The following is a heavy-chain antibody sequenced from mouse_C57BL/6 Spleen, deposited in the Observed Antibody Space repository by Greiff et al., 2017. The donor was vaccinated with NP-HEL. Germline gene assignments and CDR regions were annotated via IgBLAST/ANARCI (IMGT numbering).Heavy chain of an antibody. CDR3: ARDQDYYGSSYRYFDV. CDR2: ISDGGSYT. Sequence: EVQVVESGGGLVKPGGSLKLSCAASGFTFSSYAMSWVRQTPEKRLEWVATISDGGSYTYYPDNVKGRFTISRDNAKNNLYLQMSHLKSEDTAMYYCARDQDYYGSSYRYFDVWGTGTTVTVSS. V-gene: IGHV5-4*01. CDR1: GFTFSSYA. D-gene: IGHD1-1*01. J-gene: IGHJ1*03.